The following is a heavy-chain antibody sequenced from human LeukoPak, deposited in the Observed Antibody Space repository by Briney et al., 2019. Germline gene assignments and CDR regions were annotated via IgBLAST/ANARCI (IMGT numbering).Heavy chain of an antibody. D-gene: IGHD3-3*02. CDR3: ARVRLADERAWAY. Sequence: ASVKVACKASGYTFSDFYIHWVRQAPGQGLEYVGWITPKSGDTYSPQRFQGRVTMTRDASISTAYMELSSLRSDDTAVYFCARVRLADERAWAYWGQGTLVTVSS. V-gene: IGHV1-2*02. J-gene: IGHJ4*02. CDR1: GYTFSDFY. CDR2: ITPKSGDT.